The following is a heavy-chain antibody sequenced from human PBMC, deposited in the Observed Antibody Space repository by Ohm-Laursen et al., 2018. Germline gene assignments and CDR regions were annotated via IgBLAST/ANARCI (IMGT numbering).Heavy chain of an antibody. Sequence: SLRLSCSAFGFTVSSYEMSWVRQAPGMGLEWVSHISNSGSAIRYADSVKGRFTVSRDNAKNSLYLQMNSLRVEDTAIYYCARDPIDNNGYNPDYWGQGTLVTVSS. D-gene: IGHD1-14*01. CDR3: ARDPIDNNGYNPDY. V-gene: IGHV3-48*03. CDR1: GFTVSSYE. CDR2: ISNSGSAI. J-gene: IGHJ4*02.